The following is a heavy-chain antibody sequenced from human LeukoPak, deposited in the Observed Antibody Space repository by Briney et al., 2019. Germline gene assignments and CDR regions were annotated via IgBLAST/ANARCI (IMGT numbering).Heavy chain of an antibody. V-gene: IGHV3-23*01. J-gene: IGHJ4*02. CDR3: AKQLGYCSDGSCYFPY. CDR1: GCTFTSYS. Sequence: PGGSLRLSCAASGCTFTSYSMNWVRQAPGKGLEWVSTISGGGGSTYYADSVKGRFTISRDNPKSTLCLQMNSLRAEDTAVYYCAKQLGYCSDGSCYFPYWGQGTLVTVSS. CDR2: ISGGGGST. D-gene: IGHD2-15*01.